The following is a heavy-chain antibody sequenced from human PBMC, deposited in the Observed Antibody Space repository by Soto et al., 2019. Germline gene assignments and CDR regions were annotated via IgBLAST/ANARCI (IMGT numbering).Heavy chain of an antibody. CDR1: GFTFINYG. V-gene: IGHV3-30*18. Sequence: WGSLRLSCVASGFTFINYGMHLFRQAPGKGREWVGVISYDGSNKYYADSVKGRFTISRDNSKNTLYLQMTSLRTEDTALYYCAKLDEGGLQYAYYAMDVWGQGTTVTVSS. J-gene: IGHJ6*02. CDR2: ISYDGSNK. D-gene: IGHD2-15*01. CDR3: AKLDEGGLQYAYYAMDV.